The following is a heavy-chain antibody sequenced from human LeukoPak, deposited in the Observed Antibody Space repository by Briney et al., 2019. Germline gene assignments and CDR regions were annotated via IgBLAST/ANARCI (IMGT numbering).Heavy chain of an antibody. CDR3: AGPFSPGGG. Sequence: GGSLRLSCAASGFTFSSYWMHCVRQAPGKGLVCLSRINSDGSSTSYADSVKGRFTISRDNAKNTLYLQMHSVRAEDTAVYYCAGPFSPGGGWGQGTMVTVSS. CDR2: INSDGSST. J-gene: IGHJ3*01. V-gene: IGHV3-74*01. CDR1: GFTFSSYW. D-gene: IGHD2-15*01.